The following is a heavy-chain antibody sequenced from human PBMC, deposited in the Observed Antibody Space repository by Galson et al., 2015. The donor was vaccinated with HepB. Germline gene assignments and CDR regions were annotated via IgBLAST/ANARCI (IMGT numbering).Heavy chain of an antibody. Sequence: SVKVSCKASGYTFTSYGISWVRQAPGQGLEWMGWISAYNGNTNYAQKLQGRVTMTTDTSTSTAYMELRSLRSDDTAVYYCARDKAIFGVVIMEPHDAFDIWGQGTMVTVSS. CDR3: ARDKAIFGVVIMEPHDAFDI. D-gene: IGHD3-3*01. J-gene: IGHJ3*02. V-gene: IGHV1-18*01. CDR2: ISAYNGNT. CDR1: GYTFTSYG.